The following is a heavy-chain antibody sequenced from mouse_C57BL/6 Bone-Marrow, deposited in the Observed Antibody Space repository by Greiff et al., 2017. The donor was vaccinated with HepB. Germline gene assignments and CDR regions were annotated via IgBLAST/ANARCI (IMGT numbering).Heavy chain of an antibody. V-gene: IGHV2-6*01. CDR3: ARSTMITSYYAMDY. CDR1: GFSLTSYG. D-gene: IGHD2-4*01. Sequence: VQRVESGPGLVAPSQSLSITCTVSGFSLTSYGVDWVRQSPGKGLEWLGVIWGVGSTNYNSALKSRLSISKDNSKSQVFLKMNSLQTDDTAMYYCARSTMITSYYAMDYWGQGTSVTVSS. CDR2: IWGVGST. J-gene: IGHJ4*01.